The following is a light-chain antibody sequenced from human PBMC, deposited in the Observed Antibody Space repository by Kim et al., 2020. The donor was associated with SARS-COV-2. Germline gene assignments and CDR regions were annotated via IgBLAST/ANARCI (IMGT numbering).Light chain of an antibody. CDR2: AAS. V-gene: IGKV3-15*01. CDR1: QTIYNK. J-gene: IGKJ1*01. CDR3: QQYDDWPPWT. Sequence: SPGDRATLSCRTNQTIYNKLAWYQHEPGQAPRLLIYAASTRAVGVPARFSGSGSGTEFTLTISSLHSADFAVYYCQQYDDWPPWTFGQGTKVDIK.